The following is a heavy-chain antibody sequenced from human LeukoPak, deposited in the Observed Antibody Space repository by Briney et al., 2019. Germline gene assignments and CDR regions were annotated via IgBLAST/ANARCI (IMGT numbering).Heavy chain of an antibody. J-gene: IGHJ6*02. CDR2: IYYSGST. CDR3: ARGAFLEWLFYGMDV. Sequence: SQTLSLTCTVSGGSISSGDYYWSWIRQPPGKGLEWIGYIYYSGSTNYNPSLKSRVTISVDTSKNQFSLKLSSVTAADTAVYYCARGAFLEWLFYGMDVWGQGTTVTVSS. D-gene: IGHD3-3*01. CDR1: GGSISSGDYY. V-gene: IGHV4-30-4*01.